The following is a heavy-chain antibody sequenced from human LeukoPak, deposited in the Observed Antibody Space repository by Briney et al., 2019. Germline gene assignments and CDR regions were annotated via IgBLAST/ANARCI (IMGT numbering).Heavy chain of an antibody. CDR2: ISGGST. CDR1: GFTFSSYA. J-gene: IGHJ6*03. Sequence: GGSLRLSCAASGFTFSSYAMSWVRQAPGKGLEWVSSISGGSTYYAYSVKGRFTISRDNSKNTLYLQMNSLRAEDTAVYYCAKAPGMSRYYYMDVWGKGTTVTVSS. V-gene: IGHV3-23*01. CDR3: AKAPGMSRYYYMDV. D-gene: IGHD5/OR15-5a*01.